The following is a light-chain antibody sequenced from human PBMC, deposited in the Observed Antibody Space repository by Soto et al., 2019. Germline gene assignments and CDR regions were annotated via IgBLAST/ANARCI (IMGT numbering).Light chain of an antibody. CDR3: HQASSFPYT. Sequence: DIQMTQSPSSVSASVGDTINITCRASHDIKKWLAWYQQKPGKAPKVLIYAASNLESGVSPRFSGSGARTEFSLTISSLQTEDFATYFCHQASSFPYTFGPGTKVDSK. V-gene: IGKV1-12*01. CDR1: HDIKKW. CDR2: AAS. J-gene: IGKJ3*01.